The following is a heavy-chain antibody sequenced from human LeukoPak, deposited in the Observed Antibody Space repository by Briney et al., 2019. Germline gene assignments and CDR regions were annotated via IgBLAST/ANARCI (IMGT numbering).Heavy chain of an antibody. CDR1: GFTFSSYE. V-gene: IGHV3-48*03. Sequence: GGSLRLSCAASGFTFSSYEMNWVRQAPGKGLEWVSYISSSGSTIYYADSVKGRFTISRDNAKNSLYLKMNSLRAEATAVYYCEREDGGYDLAYFDYWGQGTLVTVSS. CDR2: ISSSGSTI. J-gene: IGHJ4*02. D-gene: IGHD5-12*01. CDR3: EREDGGYDLAYFDY.